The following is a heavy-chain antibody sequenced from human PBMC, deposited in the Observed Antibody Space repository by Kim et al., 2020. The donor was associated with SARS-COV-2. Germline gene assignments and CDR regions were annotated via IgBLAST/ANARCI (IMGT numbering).Heavy chain of an antibody. CDR3: ARDREYSYGSLLYYGMDV. CDR2: IYSGGTT. Sequence: GGSLRLSCAASGFIVSSNYMSWVRQAPGKGLEWVSVIYSGGTTYYADSVKGRFTISRHNSKNTLHLQMNSLRAEDTAVYYCARDREYSYGSLLYYGMDVWGQGTTVTVSS. V-gene: IGHV3-53*04. D-gene: IGHD5-18*01. J-gene: IGHJ6*02. CDR1: GFIVSSNY.